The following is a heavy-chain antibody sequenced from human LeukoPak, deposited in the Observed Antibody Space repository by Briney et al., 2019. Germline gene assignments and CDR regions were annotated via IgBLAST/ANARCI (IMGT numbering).Heavy chain of an antibody. CDR1: GFTFSTQG. V-gene: IGHV3-30*02. Sequence: PGGSLRLSCAAPGFTFSTQGMHWVRQAPGKGLEWVTFIQNHGNDKRYADSVKGRFTVSRDNSKNTLYLQINSLRAEDTAMYYCARESGRSRVGELLRDWGQGTLVTVSS. D-gene: IGHD3-10*01. J-gene: IGHJ4*02. CDR2: IQNHGNDK. CDR3: ARESGRSRVGELLRD.